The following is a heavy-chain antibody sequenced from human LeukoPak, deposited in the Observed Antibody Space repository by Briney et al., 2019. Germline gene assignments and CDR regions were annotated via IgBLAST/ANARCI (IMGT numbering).Heavy chain of an antibody. Sequence: PGGSLRLSCAASGFTFGSYAMTWVRQAPGKGLEWVSAISGSGSATYYADSVKGRFTISRDNSRNTLYLQMNSLRVDDTAVYYCARDLYSSAWYGIHWGQGTLVTVSS. J-gene: IGHJ4*02. CDR1: GFTFGSYA. CDR3: ARDLYSSAWYGIH. D-gene: IGHD6-19*01. V-gene: IGHV3-23*01. CDR2: ISGSGSAT.